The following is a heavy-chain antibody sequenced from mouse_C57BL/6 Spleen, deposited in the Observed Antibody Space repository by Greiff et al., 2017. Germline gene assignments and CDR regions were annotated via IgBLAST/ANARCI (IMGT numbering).Heavy chain of an antibody. CDR2: ISDGGSYT. D-gene: IGHD1-1*01. Sequence: EVKLVESGGGLVKPGGSLKLSCAASGFTFSSYAMSWVRQTPEKRLEWVATISDGGSYTYYPDNVKGRFTISRDNAKNNLYLQMSHLKSEDTAMYYCAREGTFYYGSSYYFDYWGQGTTLTVSS. CDR3: AREGTFYYGSSYYFDY. J-gene: IGHJ2*01. CDR1: GFTFSSYA. V-gene: IGHV5-4*03.